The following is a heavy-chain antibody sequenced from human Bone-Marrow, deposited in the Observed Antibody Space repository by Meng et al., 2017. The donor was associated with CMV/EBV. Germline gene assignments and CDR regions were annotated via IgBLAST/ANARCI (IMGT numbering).Heavy chain of an antibody. J-gene: IGHJ5*02. V-gene: IGHV4-61*01. Sequence: SGSYYGSWIRPPPGKGLEWIGYIYYSGSTNYNPSLKSRVTISVDTSKNQFSLKLSSVTAADTAVYYCARAEGITIFGVVTTNWFDPWGQGTLVTVSS. CDR2: IYYSGST. CDR1: SGSYY. D-gene: IGHD3-3*01. CDR3: ARAEGITIFGVVTTNWFDP.